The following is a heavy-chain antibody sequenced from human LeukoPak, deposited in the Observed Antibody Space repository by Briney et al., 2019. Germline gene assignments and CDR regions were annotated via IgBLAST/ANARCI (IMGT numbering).Heavy chain of an antibody. J-gene: IGHJ4*02. Sequence: SETLSLTCAVYDGSFSGHYWSWIRQPPGKGLEWIGEVNHSGNINYNPSLRRPVIISVDTSKKHFSLKLSSLTAADTAVYYCARVLRLAAGRPFDFWGQGTMVTVSS. V-gene: IGHV4-34*01. CDR1: DGSFSGHY. CDR2: VNHSGNI. CDR3: ARVLRLAAGRPFDF. D-gene: IGHD6-6*01.